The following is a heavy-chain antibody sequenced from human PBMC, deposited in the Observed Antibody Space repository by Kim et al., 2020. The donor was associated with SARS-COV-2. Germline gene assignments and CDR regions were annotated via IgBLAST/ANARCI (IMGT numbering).Heavy chain of an antibody. Sequence: SETLSLTCAVYGGSFSGYYWSWIRQPPGKGLEWIGEINHSGSTNYNPSLKSRVTISIDTSKNQFSLKLSSVTAADTAVYYCARIRGSSRVDPWGQGTLVTVSS. J-gene: IGHJ5*02. CDR1: GGSFSGYY. CDR2: INHSGST. CDR3: ARIRGSSRVDP. V-gene: IGHV4-34*01. D-gene: IGHD3-16*01.